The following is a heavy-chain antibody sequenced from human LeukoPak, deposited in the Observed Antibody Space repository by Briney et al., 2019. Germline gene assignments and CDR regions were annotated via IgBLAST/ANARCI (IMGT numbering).Heavy chain of an antibody. J-gene: IGHJ3*02. CDR3: ARGWEQGVFDI. V-gene: IGHV1-18*01. D-gene: IGHD1-26*01. CDR2: ISAYNGNT. Sequence: ASVKVSCKASGGTFSSYAISWVRQAPGQGLEWMGWISAYNGNTNYAQKLQGRVTMTTDTSTSTAYMELRSLRSDDTAVYYCARGWEQGVFDIWGQGTMVTVSS. CDR1: GGTFSSYA.